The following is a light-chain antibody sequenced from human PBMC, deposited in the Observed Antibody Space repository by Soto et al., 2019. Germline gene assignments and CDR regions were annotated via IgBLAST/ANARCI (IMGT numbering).Light chain of an antibody. Sequence: EIVLTQSPVTLSLSPGDRATLSCRASQSVTSGYLTWYQHKLGQAPRLLIYDASSRAPGIPARFSGSGSGTDFTLTISSLEPEDFAVYYCHQYNSWPRGTFGPGTKVEIK. CDR2: DAS. V-gene: IGKV3-11*01. J-gene: IGKJ3*01. CDR1: QSVTSGY. CDR3: HQYNSWPRGT.